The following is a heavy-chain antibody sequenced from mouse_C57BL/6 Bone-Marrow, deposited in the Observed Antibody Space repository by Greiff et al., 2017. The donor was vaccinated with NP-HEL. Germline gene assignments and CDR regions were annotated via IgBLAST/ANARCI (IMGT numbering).Heavy chain of an antibody. Sequence: VQLQQSGTVLARPGASVKMSCKTSGYTFTSYWMHWVKQRPGQGLEWIGAIYPGNSDTSYNQKFKGKAKLTADTSASTAYMELSSLTNEDSAVYYCTREGDDYPHWYFDVWGTGTTVTVSS. CDR3: TREGDDYPHWYFDV. D-gene: IGHD2-4*01. CDR1: GYTFTSYW. V-gene: IGHV1-5*01. J-gene: IGHJ1*03. CDR2: IYPGNSDT.